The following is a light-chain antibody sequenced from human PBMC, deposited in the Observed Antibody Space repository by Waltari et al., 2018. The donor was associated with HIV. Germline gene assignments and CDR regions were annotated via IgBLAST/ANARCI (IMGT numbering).Light chain of an antibody. CDR1: QTINTW. Sequence: DIQMTHSPSTLSAFVGDRVTITCRASQTINTWLAWYQQKSGNPPKLLIYKASNLEVGVPARFSGSGSGTKFTLTIDSLQPDDFATYYCQQYNSEPSFGQGTRLE. CDR2: KAS. CDR3: QQYNSEPS. V-gene: IGKV1-5*03. J-gene: IGKJ5*01.